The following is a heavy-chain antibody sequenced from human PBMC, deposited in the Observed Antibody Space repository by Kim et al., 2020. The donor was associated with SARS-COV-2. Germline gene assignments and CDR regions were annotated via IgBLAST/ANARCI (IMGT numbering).Heavy chain of an antibody. Sequence: GGSLRLSCAASGFTFSSYWMHWVRQAPGKGLVWVSRINSDGSSTSYADSVKGRFTISRDNAKNTLYLQMNSLRAEDTAVYYCARVKGYCSSTSCYGYYYYGMDVWGQGTTVTVSS. CDR2: INSDGSST. V-gene: IGHV3-74*01. D-gene: IGHD2-2*01. J-gene: IGHJ6*02. CDR3: ARVKGYCSSTSCYGYYYYGMDV. CDR1: GFTFSSYW.